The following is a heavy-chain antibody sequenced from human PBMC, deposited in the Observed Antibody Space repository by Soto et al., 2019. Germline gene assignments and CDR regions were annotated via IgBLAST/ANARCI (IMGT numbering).Heavy chain of an antibody. CDR1: GGTFSSYA. V-gene: IGHV1-69*13. Sequence: ASVKVSCKASGGTFSSYAISWVRQAPGQGLEWMGGIIPIFGTANYAQKFQGRVTITADESTSTAYMELSSLRSEDTAVYYCARVGGYSGYDSSWGQGTLVTVSS. J-gene: IGHJ5*02. D-gene: IGHD5-12*01. CDR2: IIPIFGTA. CDR3: ARVGGYSGYDSS.